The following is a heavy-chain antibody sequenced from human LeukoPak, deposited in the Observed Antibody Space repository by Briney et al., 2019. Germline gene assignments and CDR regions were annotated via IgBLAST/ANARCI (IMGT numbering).Heavy chain of an antibody. J-gene: IGHJ3*02. CDR3: ARDHDGSDAFDI. V-gene: IGHV4-59*01. CDR2: IYCSGST. Sequence: SETLSLTCTVSGGSISSYYWSWIRQPPGKGLEWIGYIYCSGSTNYNPSLKSRVTISVDTSNNQFSLKLSSVTAADTAVYYCARDHDGSDAFDIWGQGTMVTVPS. CDR1: GGSISSYY. D-gene: IGHD5-24*01.